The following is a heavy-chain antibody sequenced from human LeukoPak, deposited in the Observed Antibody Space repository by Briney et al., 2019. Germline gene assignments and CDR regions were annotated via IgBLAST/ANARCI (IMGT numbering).Heavy chain of an antibody. D-gene: IGHD3-3*01. V-gene: IGHV3-48*02. Sequence: PGGSLRLSCAASGFTFSSYSMNWVRQAPGKGLEWVSYISSSSSTIYYADSVKGRFTISRDNAKNSLYLQMNSLRDEDTAVYYCARSRTDYDFWSGNHVFFDYWGQGTLVTVSS. CDR3: ARSRTDYDFWSGNHVFFDY. CDR1: GFTFSSYS. J-gene: IGHJ4*02. CDR2: ISSSSSTI.